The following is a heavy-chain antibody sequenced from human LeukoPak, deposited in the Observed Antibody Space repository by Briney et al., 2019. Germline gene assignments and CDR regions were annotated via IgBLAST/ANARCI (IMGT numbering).Heavy chain of an antibody. J-gene: IGHJ4*02. V-gene: IGHV1-2*02. CDR3: AREASGWYAY. CDR2: INPNSGAT. Sequence: ASVKVSCKASGFTFTDYYMHWVRQAPGQGLGWVGWINPNSGATAYAQKFQGRVTVTRDTPINTAYMDLSMLTSDDTAMYYCAREASGWYAYWGQGTLVTVSS. D-gene: IGHD6-19*01. CDR1: GFTFTDYY.